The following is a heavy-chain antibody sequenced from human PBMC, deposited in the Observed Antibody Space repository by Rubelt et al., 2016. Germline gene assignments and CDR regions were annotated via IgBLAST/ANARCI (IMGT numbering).Heavy chain of an antibody. J-gene: IGHJ5*02. V-gene: IGHV4-34*01. D-gene: IGHD6-6*01. CDR1: GGSFSGYY. Sequence: QVQLQQWGAGLLKPSETLSLTCAVYGGSFSGYYWSWIRQPPGKGLEWIGEINHSGSTNYNPSLKSRVTISVDTSKNQFSLKLSSVTAADTAVYYCARGQGQLVRWRWFDPWGQGTLVTVSS. CDR3: ARGQGQLVRWRWFDP. CDR2: INHSGST.